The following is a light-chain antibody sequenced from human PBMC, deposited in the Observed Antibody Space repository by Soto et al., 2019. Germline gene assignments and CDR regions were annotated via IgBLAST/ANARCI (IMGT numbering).Light chain of an antibody. CDR1: QSISSW. V-gene: IGKV1-5*03. J-gene: IGKJ4*01. CDR2: KTS. Sequence: DIPMTQSPSTLSASVGDRVTITCRASQSISSWLAWYQQKPGKAPNLLIYKTSSLESGVPSRFSGSGSGTEFTLTISSLQPDDFATYYCQQYDSYPPTFGGGTKVEIK. CDR3: QQYDSYPPT.